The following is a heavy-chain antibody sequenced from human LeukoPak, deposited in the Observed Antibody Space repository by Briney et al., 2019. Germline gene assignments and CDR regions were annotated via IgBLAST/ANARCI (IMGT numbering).Heavy chain of an antibody. CDR1: GYTFTSYG. Sequence: ASVKVSCKASGYTFTSYGISWVRQAPGQGLEWMGWISAYNGNTNYAQKFQGRGTMTTDTSTSTAYMELRSLRSDDTAVYYCARVLVVAATQGYYYGMDVWGQGTTVTVSS. CDR3: ARVLVVAATQGYYYGMDV. D-gene: IGHD2-15*01. CDR2: ISAYNGNT. J-gene: IGHJ6*02. V-gene: IGHV1-18*01.